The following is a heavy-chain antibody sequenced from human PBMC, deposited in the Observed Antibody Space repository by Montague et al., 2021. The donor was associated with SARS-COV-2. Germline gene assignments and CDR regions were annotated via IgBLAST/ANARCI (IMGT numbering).Heavy chain of an antibody. D-gene: IGHD3-16*02. J-gene: IGHJ4*02. CDR2: ISYDGSNK. V-gene: IGHV3-30*04. CDR1: GFTFSSYA. Sequence: SLRLSCAASGFTFSSYAMHWVRQAPGKGLEWVAVISYDGSNKYYADSVKGRFTISRDNSKNTLYLQMNSLRVEDTAVYYCARDNYDYVWGSYSYIYWGQGTLVTVSS. CDR3: ARDNYDYVWGSYSYIY.